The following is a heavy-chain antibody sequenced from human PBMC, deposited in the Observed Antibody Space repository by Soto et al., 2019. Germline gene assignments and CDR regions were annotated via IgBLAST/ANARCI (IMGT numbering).Heavy chain of an antibody. CDR1: GGSFSGYY. Sequence: QVQLQQWGAGLLKPSETLSLTCAVYGGSFSGYYWSWIRQPPGKGLEWIGEINHSGSTNYNPSLKSRVTISVDTSKNQFSLKLSSVTAADTAVYYCASAAAAGMRPFQHWGQGTLVTVSS. CDR3: ASAAAAGMRPFQH. J-gene: IGHJ1*01. V-gene: IGHV4-34*01. D-gene: IGHD6-13*01. CDR2: INHSGST.